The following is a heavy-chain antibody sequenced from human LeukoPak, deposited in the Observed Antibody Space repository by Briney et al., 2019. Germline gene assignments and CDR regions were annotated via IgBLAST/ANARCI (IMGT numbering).Heavy chain of an antibody. J-gene: IGHJ5*02. CDR3: ARPRLRATRGWFDP. CDR1: GFTFSSYS. CDR2: ISSSSSYI. Sequence: GGSLRLSCAASGFTFSSYSMNWVRQAPGKGLEWVSSISSSSSYIYYADSVKGRFTISRDNAKNSLYLQMNSLRAEDTAVYYCARPRLRATRGWFDPWGQGTLVTVSS. V-gene: IGHV3-21*01. D-gene: IGHD4-17*01.